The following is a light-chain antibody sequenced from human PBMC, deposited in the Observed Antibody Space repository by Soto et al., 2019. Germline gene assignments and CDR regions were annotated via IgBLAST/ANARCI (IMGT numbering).Light chain of an antibody. CDR1: QGIANY. CDR3: QQLSIYPLT. J-gene: IGKJ3*01. CDR2: SAS. Sequence: DIHLTQSTSFLSASEGDRVTITCRASQGIANYLAWFQQKPGKAPKLLIDSASTLQSGVPSRFSGSGVGTEFTLTITSLQPEDSATYYCQQLSIYPLTFGPGTRVDIK. V-gene: IGKV1-9*01.